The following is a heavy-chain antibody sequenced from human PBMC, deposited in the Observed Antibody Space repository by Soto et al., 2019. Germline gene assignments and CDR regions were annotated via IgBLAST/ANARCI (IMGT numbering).Heavy chain of an antibody. CDR3: AIDQVWYRSSSGYYYGMDV. CDR1: GGTFSSYA. CDR2: IIPIFGTA. V-gene: IGHV1-69*06. Sequence: QVQLVQSGAEVKKPGSSVKVSCKASGGTFSSYAISWVRQAPGQGLEWMGGIIPIFGTANYAQKFQGRVTITEDKSTSTAYMELGSLRSEDTAVYYCAIDQVWYRSSSGYYYGMDVWGQGTTVTVSS. J-gene: IGHJ6*02. D-gene: IGHD6-6*01.